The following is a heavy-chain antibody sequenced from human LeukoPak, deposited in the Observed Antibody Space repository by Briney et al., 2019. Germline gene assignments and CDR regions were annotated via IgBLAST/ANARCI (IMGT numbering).Heavy chain of an antibody. V-gene: IGHV4-59*11. Sequence: PSETLSLTCTVSGGSMRGQYWSWMRQAPGKGLEWIGYIHYSGSTNYNPSLKSRVTISVDTSKNQFSLKLSSVTAADTAVYYCAGRRSCTSSYVTFDYWGQGTLVTVSS. CDR2: IHYSGST. J-gene: IGHJ4*02. CDR1: GGSMRGQY. D-gene: IGHD2-2*01. CDR3: AGRRSCTSSYVTFDY.